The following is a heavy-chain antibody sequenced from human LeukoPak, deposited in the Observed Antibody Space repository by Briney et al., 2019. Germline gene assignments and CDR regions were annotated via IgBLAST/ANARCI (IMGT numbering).Heavy chain of an antibody. D-gene: IGHD3-16*01. CDR1: GFTFSTSA. CDR2: ISGVNDGT. CDR3: SRCISGSSRLGFDR. Sequence: GGSLRLSCAASGFTFSTSAMTWVRQAPGKGLEWVSAISGVNDGTYYADSVKGRFTISRDNSKNTLYLQMNSLRVGDTALYYCSRCISGSSRLGFDRWGQGTLVTVSS. V-gene: IGHV3-23*01. J-gene: IGHJ5*02.